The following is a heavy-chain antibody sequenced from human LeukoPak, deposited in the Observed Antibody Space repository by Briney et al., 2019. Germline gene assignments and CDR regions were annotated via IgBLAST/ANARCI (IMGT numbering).Heavy chain of an antibody. J-gene: IGHJ4*02. Sequence: GGCLRLSCAVTVFTFSSYSMHRVRQAPCKGLEWVGVILYDGSNRQYADSVKGRFTISRDNSKNTLYLQMNSLRVEDTAVYYCAKVRGNVGSSYFPDYWGQGTLVTVTS. D-gene: IGHD3-22*01. CDR1: VFTFSSYS. CDR2: ILYDGSNR. V-gene: IGHV3-30*18. CDR3: AKVRGNVGSSYFPDY.